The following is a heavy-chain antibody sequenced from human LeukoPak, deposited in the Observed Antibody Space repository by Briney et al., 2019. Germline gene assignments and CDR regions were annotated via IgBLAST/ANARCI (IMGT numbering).Heavy chain of an antibody. CDR1: GFTFSSYW. J-gene: IGHJ4*02. V-gene: IGHV3-49*03. Sequence: GSLRLSCAASGFTFSSYWMSWFRQAPGKGLEWVGFIRSKAYGGTTEYAASVKGRFTISRDDSKSIAYLQMNSLKTEDTAVYYCTTGSYYGGRWGQGTLVTVSS. CDR3: TTGSYYGGR. CDR2: IRSKAYGGTT. D-gene: IGHD3-10*01.